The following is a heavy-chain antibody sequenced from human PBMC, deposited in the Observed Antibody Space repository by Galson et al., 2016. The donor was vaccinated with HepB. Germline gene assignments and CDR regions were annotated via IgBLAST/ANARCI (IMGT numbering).Heavy chain of an antibody. CDR1: GGSISSYY. CDR3: ARHYRSQWRKPGNWVDP. D-gene: IGHD6-19*01. Sequence: SETLSLTCTVSGGSISSYYWSWIRQPAGKGLEWMGRFYTGGYTNFNPSLKSRVTMSLDTSKNQFSVKLSSVTAADTAVYYCARHYRSQWRKPGNWVDPWGPGTLVTVSS. V-gene: IGHV4-4*07. CDR2: FYTGGYT. J-gene: IGHJ5*02.